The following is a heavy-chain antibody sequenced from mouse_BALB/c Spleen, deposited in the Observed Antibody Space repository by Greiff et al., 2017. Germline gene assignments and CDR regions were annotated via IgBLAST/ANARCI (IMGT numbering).Heavy chain of an antibody. CDR3: ARDPGYDYPFDS. J-gene: IGHJ2*01. D-gene: IGHD2-4*01. Sequence: EVKLMESGGGLVQPGGSLRLSCATSGFTFTDYYMSWVRQPPGKALEWLGFIRNKANGYTTEYSASVKGRFTISRDNSQSILYLQMNTLRAEDSATYYCARDPGYDYPFDSWGQGTTLTVSS. CDR2: IRNKANGYTT. V-gene: IGHV7-3*02. CDR1: GFTFTDYY.